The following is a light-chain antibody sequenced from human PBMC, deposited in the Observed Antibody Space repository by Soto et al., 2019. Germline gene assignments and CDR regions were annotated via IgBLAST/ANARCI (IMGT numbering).Light chain of an antibody. V-gene: IGKV1-27*01. J-gene: IGKJ4*02. Sequence: TWLASQGISNYLAWYQQKPGKVPKLLIYAASTLHSGVPSRFSGSGSGTDFTLTSSSLNPEDVTTYYCQNSFSTPRTFGVGTKVDIK. CDR2: AAS. CDR1: QGISNY. CDR3: QNSFSTPRT.